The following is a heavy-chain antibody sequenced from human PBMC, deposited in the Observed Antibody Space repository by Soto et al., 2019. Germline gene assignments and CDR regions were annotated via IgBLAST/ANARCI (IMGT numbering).Heavy chain of an antibody. CDR1: PFTIGSSY. J-gene: IGHJ6*02. V-gene: IGHV3-53*01. Sequence: GGSLSLSCAASPFTIGSSYVSWVRQAPGKGLEWVSVIYTGDTPYYADSVKGRFTISRDNSKNTLYLQMKSLRAEDTAVYYCARDPPATRHGMDVWGQGTTVTVSS. CDR3: ARDPPATRHGMDV. CDR2: IYTGDTP.